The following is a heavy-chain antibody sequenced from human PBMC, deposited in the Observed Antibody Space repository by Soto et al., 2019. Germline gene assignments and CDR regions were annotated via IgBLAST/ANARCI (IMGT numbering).Heavy chain of an antibody. CDR2: IYYSGST. V-gene: IGHV4-39*01. J-gene: IGHJ1*01. CDR3: ARHSYSSRSVQH. CDR1: GGSISSSSYY. Sequence: QLQLQESGPGLVKPSETLSLTCTVSGGSISSSSYYWGWIRQPPGKGLEWIGSIYYSGSTYYNPSLKSRDTISVDTSKNQFSLKLSSVTAADTAVYYCARHSYSSRSVQHWGQGTLVTVSS. D-gene: IGHD6-13*01.